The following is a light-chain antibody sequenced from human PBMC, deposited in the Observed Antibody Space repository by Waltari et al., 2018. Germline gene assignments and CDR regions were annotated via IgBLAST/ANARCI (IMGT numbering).Light chain of an antibody. CDR3: SSRNGRASQVV. CDR2: GKE. Sequence: SSELTQDPAVSVALGQTIRITCQGDSLRTSYASWYQVKPGQAPLLVMFGKEKRPSGVPDRIAGDSSETTSSLTITGAQAEDEADYYCSSRNGRASQVVFAGGTKVTVL. J-gene: IGLJ2*01. CDR1: SLRTSY. V-gene: IGLV3-19*01.